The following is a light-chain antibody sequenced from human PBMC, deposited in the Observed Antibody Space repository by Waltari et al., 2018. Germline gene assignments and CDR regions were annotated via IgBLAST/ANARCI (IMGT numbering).Light chain of an antibody. CDR2: DAS. CDR3: QQSYTSPAST. J-gene: IGKJ5*01. V-gene: IGKV1-39*01. CDR1: QTISTF. Sequence: DIKMTQSPSSLSASVGDRVTITCRASQTISTFLNWYQQKPGKAPRVLIYDASSLQSGVPSRFSGSGSGTDFTLTISSLQPEDFATYYCQQSYTSPASTFGQGTRLEIK.